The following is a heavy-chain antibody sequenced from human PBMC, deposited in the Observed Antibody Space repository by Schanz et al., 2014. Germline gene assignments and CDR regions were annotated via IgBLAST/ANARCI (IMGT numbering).Heavy chain of an antibody. CDR2: IYYTGST. Sequence: QVQLQESGPGLVKPSQTLSLTCSVSGGPISSGAYYWSWIRQHPGKGLEWIGYIYYTGSTYYNPSLKSRVTISVDTSKNQFALKLTSVTAADTAVYYCGGGYCTSTSCRYSAFDIWGQGTMVTVSS. CDR1: GGPISSGAYY. D-gene: IGHD2-2*01. CDR3: GGGYCTSTSCRYSAFDI. J-gene: IGHJ3*02. V-gene: IGHV4-31*03.